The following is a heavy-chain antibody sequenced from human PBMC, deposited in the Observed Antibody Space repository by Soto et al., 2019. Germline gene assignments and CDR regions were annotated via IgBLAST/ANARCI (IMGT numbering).Heavy chain of an antibody. D-gene: IGHD6-6*01. Sequence: PGESLKISCKGSGYSFTTYLISWVRQRPVKGLEWMGVIYPGDSDTRYSPSFQGQVTISVDKSIRTAYLQWSSLKASDTAMYYCARHSARGIAARTGGYYYYGMDAWGQGTTVPVS. CDR3: ARHSARGIAARTGGYYYYGMDA. V-gene: IGHV5-51*01. CDR2: IYPGDSDT. CDR1: GYSFTTYL. J-gene: IGHJ6*02.